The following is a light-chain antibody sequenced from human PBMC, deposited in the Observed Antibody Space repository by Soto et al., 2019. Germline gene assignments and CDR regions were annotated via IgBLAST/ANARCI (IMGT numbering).Light chain of an antibody. J-gene: IGLJ1*01. CDR3: SSYAGSNNLYV. V-gene: IGLV2-8*01. CDR1: SSDVGDYNY. CDR2: EVS. Sequence: QSALTQPPSASGSPGQSVTISCTGTSSDVGDYNYVSWYQQHPGRAPKLMIYEVSKRPSGVPDRFSGSKSGNTASLTVSELQAEDEADYYCSSYAGSNNLYVFGTGTKLTVL.